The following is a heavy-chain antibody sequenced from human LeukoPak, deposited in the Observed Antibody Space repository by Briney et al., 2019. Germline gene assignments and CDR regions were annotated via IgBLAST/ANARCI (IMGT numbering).Heavy chain of an antibody. D-gene: IGHD2-8*01. Sequence: GGSLRLSCAASGFTFSSYAVSWVRQAPGQGLGWVSSIRGSGGGTYSADCVKGRFTISRDNSKNTLYLQMNSLRAEDTALYYCAKDRSCTNDICHGDFDYWGQGTLVTVSS. CDR1: GFTFSSYA. V-gene: IGHV3-23*01. CDR3: AKDRSCTNDICHGDFDY. CDR2: IRGSGGGT. J-gene: IGHJ4*02.